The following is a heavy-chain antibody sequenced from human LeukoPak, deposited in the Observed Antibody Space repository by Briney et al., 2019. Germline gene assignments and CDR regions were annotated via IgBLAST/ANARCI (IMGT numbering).Heavy chain of an antibody. D-gene: IGHD5-24*01. CDR2: IFYKGTT. CDR1: GGSFSGYY. CDR3: ARGRSATRWALPHLDR. V-gene: IGHV4-59*01. Sequence: SETLSLTCAVHGGSFSGYYWSWIRQPPGKGLGWIGYIFYKGTTNYNPSLKSRVTISIDTPKNQFSLTLTSANNVDTAMYYCARGRSATRWALPHLDRWGQGTLVTVSS. J-gene: IGHJ4*02.